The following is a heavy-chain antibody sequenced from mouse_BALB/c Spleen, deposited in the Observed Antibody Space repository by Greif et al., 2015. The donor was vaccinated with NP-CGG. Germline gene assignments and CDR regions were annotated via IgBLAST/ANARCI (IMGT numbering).Heavy chain of an antibody. J-gene: IGHJ3*01. D-gene: IGHD4-1*01. CDR1: GYTFTSYW. Sequence: VQLQRSGAELAKPGASVKMSCKASGYTFTSYWMHWVKQRPGQGLEWIGYINPSTGYTEYNQKFKDKATLTADKSSSTPSMQLSGLTSEASAVYYCASRNWESAYWGQGTLVTVSA. CDR3: ASRNWESAY. CDR2: INPSTGYT. V-gene: IGHV1-7*01.